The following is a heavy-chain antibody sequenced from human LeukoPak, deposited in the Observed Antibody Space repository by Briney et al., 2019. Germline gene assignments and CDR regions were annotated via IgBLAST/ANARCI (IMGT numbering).Heavy chain of an antibody. D-gene: IGHD3-22*01. CDR1: GFTFSTYS. Sequence: GGSLRLSCAASGFTFSTYSMNWVRQAPGKGLEWVSYITSSSNTISYADSVKGRFTISRDNAKNSLYLQMSSLRPEDSATYYCARKIVVGLYYMDVWGKGTTVTVSS. J-gene: IGHJ6*03. CDR3: ARKIVVGLYYMDV. V-gene: IGHV3-48*01. CDR2: ITSSSNTI.